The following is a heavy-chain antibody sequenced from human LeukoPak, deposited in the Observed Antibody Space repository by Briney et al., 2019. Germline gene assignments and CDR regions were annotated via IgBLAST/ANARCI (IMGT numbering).Heavy chain of an antibody. CDR3: AITGGPTVTAFDL. CDR1: GFIFRNYW. V-gene: IGHV3-7*02. Sequence: TGGSLRLSCVASGFIFRNYWMSWVRQAPGKGLEWVANINHDGGDKKYVESVKGRFTISRDNAKSSLYLQMNSLRVEDTAVYYCAITGGPTVTAFDLWGQGILVTVSS. D-gene: IGHD2-21*02. J-gene: IGHJ4*02. CDR2: INHDGGDK.